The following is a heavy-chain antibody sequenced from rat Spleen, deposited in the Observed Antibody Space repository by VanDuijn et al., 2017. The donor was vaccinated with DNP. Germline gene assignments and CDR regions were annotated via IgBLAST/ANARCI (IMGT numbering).Heavy chain of an antibody. CDR2: ISYSGST. CDR1: GYSITSNY. CDR3: ARGLNYGGYNYYWYFDF. V-gene: IGHV3-1*01. Sequence: EVQLQESGPGLVKPSQSLSLTCSVTGYSITSNYWGWIRKFPGNKMEWIGHISYSGSTSYNPSLKSRISITRDTSKNQFFLQLTSVTTEDTATYYCARGLNYGGYNYYWYFDFWGPGTMVTVSS. J-gene: IGHJ1*01. D-gene: IGHD1-11*01.